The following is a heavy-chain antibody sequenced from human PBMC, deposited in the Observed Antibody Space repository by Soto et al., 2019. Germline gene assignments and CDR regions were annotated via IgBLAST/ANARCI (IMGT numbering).Heavy chain of an antibody. CDR1: GFTFSSYA. V-gene: IGHV3-23*01. CDR2: ISGSGGST. Sequence: EVQLLESGGGLVQPGGSLRLSCAASGFTFSSYAMSWVRQAPGKGLEWVSAISGSGGSTYYADSVKGRFTISRDNSKNTLYLQMNSLRAEDTAVYYCAKRPFYDSSGYYYYYWYFDLWGRGTLVTVSS. CDR3: AKRPFYDSSGYYYYYWYFDL. D-gene: IGHD3-22*01. J-gene: IGHJ2*01.